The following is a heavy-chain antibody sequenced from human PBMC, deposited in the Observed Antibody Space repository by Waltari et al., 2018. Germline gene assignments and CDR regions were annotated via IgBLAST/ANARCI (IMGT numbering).Heavy chain of an antibody. CDR3: ARGNYYGSGSSFGGD. D-gene: IGHD3-10*01. Sequence: QVQLVESGGGVVQPGRSLRLSCAASGFTFSSYGMHWVRQAPGKGLEWVAVIWYDGSNKYYADSVKGRFTISRDNSKNTLYLQMNSLRAEDTAVYYCARGNYYGSGSSFGGDWGQGTLVTVSS. CDR2: IWYDGSNK. J-gene: IGHJ4*02. V-gene: IGHV3-33*01. CDR1: GFTFSSYG.